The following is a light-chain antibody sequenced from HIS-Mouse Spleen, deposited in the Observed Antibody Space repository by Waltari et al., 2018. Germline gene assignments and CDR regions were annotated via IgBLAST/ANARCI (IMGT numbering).Light chain of an antibody. CDR3: YSTDSSGNHRV. CDR2: EDS. Sequence: SYELTQPPSVSVSPGQTARITCSGDALPKKYAYWYQQKSGQAPVLVIYEDSKRPPGIPERFSGSSSGTMATSTISGAQVEDEADYYCYSTDSSGNHRVFGGGTKLTVL. CDR1: ALPKKY. V-gene: IGLV3-10*01. J-gene: IGLJ2*01.